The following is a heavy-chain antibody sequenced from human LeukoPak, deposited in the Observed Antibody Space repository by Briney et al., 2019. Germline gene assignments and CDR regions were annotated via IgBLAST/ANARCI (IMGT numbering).Heavy chain of an antibody. J-gene: IGHJ4*02. CDR1: GFTFSSYW. D-gene: IGHD3-16*02. CDR2: IKQDGSEK. V-gene: IGHV3-7*01. CDR3: ARTSSTFGGVIVPFDY. Sequence: PGGSLRFSCAASGFTFSSYWMSWVRQAPGKGLEWVANIKQDGSEKYYVDSVKGRFTISRDNAKNSLYLQINSLRAEDTAVYYCARTSSTFGGVIVPFDYWGQGTLVTVSS.